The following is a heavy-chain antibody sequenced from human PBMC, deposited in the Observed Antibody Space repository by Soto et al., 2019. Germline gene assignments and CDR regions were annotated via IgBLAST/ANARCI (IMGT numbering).Heavy chain of an antibody. D-gene: IGHD3-22*01. V-gene: IGHV1-3*04. CDR1: GYTFTSFA. CDR3: ARDSSGKDAFDI. Sequence: ASVKVSCKASGYTFTSFAMHWVRQAPGQRLEWMGWINTGNGNTKYSQKFQGRVTITADESTSTAYMELSSLRSEDTAVYYCARDSSGKDAFDIWGQGTMVTVSS. CDR2: INTGNGNT. J-gene: IGHJ3*02.